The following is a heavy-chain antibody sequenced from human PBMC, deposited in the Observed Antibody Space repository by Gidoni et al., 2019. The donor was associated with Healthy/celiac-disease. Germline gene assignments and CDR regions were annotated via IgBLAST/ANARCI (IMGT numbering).Heavy chain of an antibody. Sequence: EVQLVQPRAEVTKPGESLKTSCKGSGYSFTSYWIGWMRQMPGKGLEWMGIIYPGDSDTRYSPSVQGQVTISADKSISTAHLQWSSLKASDTAMYYCARLGGAGYCSGGSCYSVEVHNWFDPWGQGTLVTVSS. CDR2: IYPGDSDT. D-gene: IGHD2-15*01. J-gene: IGHJ5*02. V-gene: IGHV5-51*01. CDR3: ARLGGAGYCSGGSCYSVEVHNWFDP. CDR1: GYSFTSYW.